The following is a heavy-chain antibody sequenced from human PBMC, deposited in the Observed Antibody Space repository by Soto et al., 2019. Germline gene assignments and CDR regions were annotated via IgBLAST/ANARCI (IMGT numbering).Heavy chain of an antibody. D-gene: IGHD3-3*01. Sequence: QLQLQESGPGLVKPSETLSLTCTVSGGSVSSSNYYWGWIRQSPGKGLEWIGSIYYSGSTCYNPSLETRVTISVDKSTTQFSLTVISVTAADTAVYYCARLEGPATISYYFDSWGQGTLVTVSS. CDR3: ARLEGPATISYYFDS. CDR2: IYYSGST. V-gene: IGHV4-39*01. J-gene: IGHJ4*02. CDR1: GGSVSSSNYY.